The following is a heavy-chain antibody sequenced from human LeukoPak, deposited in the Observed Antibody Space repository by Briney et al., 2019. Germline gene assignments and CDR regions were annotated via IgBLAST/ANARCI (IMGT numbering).Heavy chain of an antibody. CDR3: AREGAEQQLVANNWFDP. CDR2: INPSGGST. D-gene: IGHD6-13*01. CDR1: GYTFTSYY. V-gene: IGHV1-46*01. Sequence: ASVKVSCKASGYTFTSYYMHWVRQAPGQGLEWMGIINPSGGSTSYAQKFQGRVTMTRDMSTSTVYMELSSLRSEDTAVYYCAREGAEQQLVANNWFDPWGQGTLVTVSS. J-gene: IGHJ5*02.